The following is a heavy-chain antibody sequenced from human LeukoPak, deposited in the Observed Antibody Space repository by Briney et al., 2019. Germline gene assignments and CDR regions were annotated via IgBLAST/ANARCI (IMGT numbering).Heavy chain of an antibody. CDR3: AKDPGAHYYGSGSYRRGSYFDY. D-gene: IGHD3-10*01. CDR2: ISSGGRTI. V-gene: IGHV3-11*04. Sequence: PGGSLRLSCAASGFTFTDSFMTWIRQAPGKGLEWVSSISSGGRTIYYADFVKGRFTISRDNSKNTLYLQMNSLRAEDTAVYYCAKDPGAHYYGSGSYRRGSYFDYWGQGTLVTVSS. CDR1: GFTFTDSF. J-gene: IGHJ4*02.